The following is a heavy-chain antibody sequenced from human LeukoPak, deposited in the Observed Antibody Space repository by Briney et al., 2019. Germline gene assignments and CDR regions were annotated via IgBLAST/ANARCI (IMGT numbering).Heavy chain of an antibody. CDR3: ARVGIRFLEWSWFDP. J-gene: IGHJ5*02. Sequence: GRSLRLSCAASGFTCSSYAMHWVRQAPGKGLEWVAVISYDGSNKYYADSVKGRFTISRDNSKNTLYLQMNSLRAEDTAVYYCARVGIRFLEWSWFDPWGQGTLVTVSS. D-gene: IGHD3-3*01. CDR1: GFTCSSYA. CDR2: ISYDGSNK. V-gene: IGHV3-30*01.